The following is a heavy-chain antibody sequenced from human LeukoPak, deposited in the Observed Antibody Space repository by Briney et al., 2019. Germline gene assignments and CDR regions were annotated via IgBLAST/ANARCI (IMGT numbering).Heavy chain of an antibody. J-gene: IGHJ4*02. D-gene: IGHD2-2*01. CDR1: GYTFTSYA. CDR2: INAGNGNT. V-gene: IGHV1-3*01. CDR3: ARTYLSQLPPSY. Sequence: EASVKVSCKASGYTFTSYAMHWVRQAPGQRLEWMGWINAGNGNTKYSQKFQGRVTITRDASASTAYMELSSLRSEDTAVYYCARTYLSQLPPSYWGQGTLVTVSS.